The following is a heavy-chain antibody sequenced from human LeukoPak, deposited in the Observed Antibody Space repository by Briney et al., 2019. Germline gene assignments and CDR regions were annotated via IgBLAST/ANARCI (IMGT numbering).Heavy chain of an antibody. D-gene: IGHD3-10*01. CDR3: ARPTRISSGLDY. V-gene: IGHV3-53*01. J-gene: IGHJ4*02. Sequence: GGSLRLSCAASGFTVSSNYMSWVRQAPGKGLEWVSVIYSGGSTYYADSVKGRFTISRDNSKNTLYLQMNSLRAEDTAVYYCARPTRISSGLDYWGQGTLVTVSS. CDR2: IYSGGST. CDR1: GFTVSSNY.